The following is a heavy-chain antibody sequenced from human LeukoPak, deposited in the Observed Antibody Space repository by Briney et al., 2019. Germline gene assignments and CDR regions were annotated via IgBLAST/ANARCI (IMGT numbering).Heavy chain of an antibody. CDR2: IYSGGST. V-gene: IGHV3-53*01. CDR3: ARQVHYYDSSGYPYYFDY. CDR1: GFTVSSNY. D-gene: IGHD3-22*01. Sequence: PGGSLRLSCAVSGFTVSSNYMSWVRQAPGKGLEWVSVIYSGGSTYYADPVKGRFTISRDNSKNTLYLQMNSLRAEDTAVYYCARQVHYYDSSGYPYYFDYWGQGTLVTVSS. J-gene: IGHJ4*02.